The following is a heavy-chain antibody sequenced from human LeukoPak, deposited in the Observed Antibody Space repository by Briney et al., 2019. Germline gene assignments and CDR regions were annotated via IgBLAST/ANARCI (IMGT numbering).Heavy chain of an antibody. CDR3: AKDMTVSSSWTGDAFDF. Sequence: GGSLRLSCVVSGLTFGDYAMHWVRQAPGKGLEWVSGTNWNSVSKAFADSVKGRFTISRDNAKNSLYLQMNSLRPEDTALYFCAKDMTVSSSWTGDAFDFWGQGTMVTVSS. J-gene: IGHJ3*01. V-gene: IGHV3-9*01. CDR1: GLTFGDYA. D-gene: IGHD6-13*01. CDR2: TNWNSVSK.